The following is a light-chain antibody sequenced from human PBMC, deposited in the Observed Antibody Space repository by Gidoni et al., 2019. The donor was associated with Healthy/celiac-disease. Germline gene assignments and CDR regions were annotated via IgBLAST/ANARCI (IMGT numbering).Light chain of an antibody. CDR2: DAS. Sequence: EIVLTQSPATLSLSPGERATLSCRASQSVSSYLAWYQQKPGQAPRLLIYDASNRATGIPARFSGSGSGTDFTLTISSLEPEDVAVYYCQQRSNLLTFXGXTKVEIK. V-gene: IGKV3-11*01. CDR1: QSVSSY. J-gene: IGKJ4*01. CDR3: QQRSNLLT.